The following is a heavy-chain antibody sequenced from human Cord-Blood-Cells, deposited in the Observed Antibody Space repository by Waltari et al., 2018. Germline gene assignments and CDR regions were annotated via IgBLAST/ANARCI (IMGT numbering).Heavy chain of an antibody. CDR1: GGSFSGYY. CDR2: INHSGRT. D-gene: IGHD6-13*01. Sequence: QVQLQQWGAGLLKPSETLSLTCAVYGGSFSGYYCRWLRKPPGKGLELIGEINHSGRTNYNPSLKSRVTISVDTSKNQFSLKLSSVTAADTAVYYCARVTHSRSPSISWRPFDYWGQGTLVTVSS. CDR3: ARVTHSRSPSISWRPFDY. J-gene: IGHJ4*02. V-gene: IGHV4-34*01.